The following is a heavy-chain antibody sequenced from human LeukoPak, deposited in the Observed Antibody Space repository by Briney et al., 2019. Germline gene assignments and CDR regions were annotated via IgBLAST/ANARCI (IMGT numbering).Heavy chain of an antibody. V-gene: IGHV3-7*03. D-gene: IGHD3-22*01. CDR3: ATPLDYYDRSDSHQGGD. CDR2: INHNGNVN. Sequence: GGSLRLSCAASGFTFSSYWMNWARQAPGKGLEWVASINHNGNVNYYVDSVKGQFTISRDNAKNSLYLQMNSLRAEDTAVYYCATPLDYYDRSDSHQGGDWGQGTLVTVSS. CDR1: GFTFSSYW. J-gene: IGHJ4*02.